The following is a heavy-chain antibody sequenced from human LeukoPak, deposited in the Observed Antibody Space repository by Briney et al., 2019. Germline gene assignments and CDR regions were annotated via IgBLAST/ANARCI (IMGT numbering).Heavy chain of an antibody. J-gene: IGHJ6*02. Sequence: SETLSLTCTVSGGSISSYYWSWIRQPAGKGLEWIGRIYTSGSTNYNPSLKSRVTMSVDTSKDQFSLKLSSVTDADTAVYYCARDGVVGATTSYNYYYYGMDVWGQGTTVTVSS. CDR3: ARDGVVGATTSYNYYYYGMDV. D-gene: IGHD1-26*01. CDR2: IYTSGST. CDR1: GGSISSYY. V-gene: IGHV4-4*07.